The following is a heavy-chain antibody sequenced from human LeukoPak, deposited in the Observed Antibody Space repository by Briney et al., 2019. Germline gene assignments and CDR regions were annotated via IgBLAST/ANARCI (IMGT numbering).Heavy chain of an antibody. Sequence: GGSLRLSCAASGFTFSSYGMHWVRQAPGKGLEWVAVIYSGGSTYYADSVKGRFTISRDKSKNTLYLQMNSLRAEDTAVYYCARALYSLYYFDYWGQGTLVTVSS. CDR2: IYSGGST. V-gene: IGHV3-NL1*01. D-gene: IGHD2-2*01. J-gene: IGHJ4*02. CDR1: GFTFSSYG. CDR3: ARALYSLYYFDY.